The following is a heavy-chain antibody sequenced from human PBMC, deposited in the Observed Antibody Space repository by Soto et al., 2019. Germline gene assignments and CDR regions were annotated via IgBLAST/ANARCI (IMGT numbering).Heavy chain of an antibody. V-gene: IGHV4-61*01. Sequence: PSETLSLTCTVSGGSVSSGSYYWSWIRQPPGKGLEWIGYIYYGGSTNYNPSLKSRVTISVDTSKNQFSLKLSSVTAADTAVYYCARGGADWSIERREYDYWGQGTLVTVSS. CDR1: GGSVSSGSYY. J-gene: IGHJ4*02. CDR2: IYYGGST. CDR3: ARGGADWSIERREYDY. D-gene: IGHD3-9*01.